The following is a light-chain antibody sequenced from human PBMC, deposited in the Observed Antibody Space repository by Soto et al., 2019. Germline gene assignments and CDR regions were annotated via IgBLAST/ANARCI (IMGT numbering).Light chain of an antibody. V-gene: IGLV2-14*03. CDR2: DVS. CDR1: SSDVGGYNY. J-gene: IGLJ1*01. CDR3: CSYTTSNTSQIV. Sequence: QSVLTQPASVSGSLGQSITISCTGTSSDVGGYNYVSWYQHHPGKAPKLMIYDVSNRPSGVSNRFSGSKSGNTASLTISGLQPEDEADYYCCSYTTSNTSQIVFGTGTKSPS.